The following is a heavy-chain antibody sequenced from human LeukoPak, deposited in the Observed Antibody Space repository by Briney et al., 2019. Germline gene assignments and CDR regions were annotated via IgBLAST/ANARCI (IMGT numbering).Heavy chain of an antibody. CDR2: IKQDGSEK. V-gene: IGHV3-7*01. Sequence: PGGSLRLSCAASGFTFSNYWLTWGRQAPGQGLVWVANIKQDGSEKHYVDSVKGRFTISRDNAKNSLYLQMNRLTAEDTAVYYCARDRQIAYWGQGTLVTVSP. CDR1: GFTFSNYW. J-gene: IGHJ4*02. CDR3: ARDRQIAY.